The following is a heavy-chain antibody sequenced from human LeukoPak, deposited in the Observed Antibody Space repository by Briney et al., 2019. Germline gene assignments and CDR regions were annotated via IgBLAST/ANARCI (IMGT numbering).Heavy chain of an antibody. J-gene: IGHJ4*02. V-gene: IGHV3-48*01. CDR2: ISSSGATT. CDR3: ARLYDSSGYHYAYYDY. CDR1: GFPFSRYS. Sequence: GGALRLSCAVSGFPFSRYSVNEVRQAPGKGGEGGSYISSSGATTYYADSVKGRFTISRDSAKNSLSLQMDSLRAEDTAVYYCARLYDSSGYHYAYYDYWGQGTLVTVSS. D-gene: IGHD3-22*01.